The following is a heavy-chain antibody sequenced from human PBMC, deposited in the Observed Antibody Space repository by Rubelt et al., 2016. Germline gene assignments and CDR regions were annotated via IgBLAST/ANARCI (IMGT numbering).Heavy chain of an antibody. Sequence: EVQLVESGGGLVKPGGSLRLSCAASGFTFTTSGMTWIRQAPGKGLKWVSTVVYSGDHQYYADSVKGRLLVSRDNAGNALDLQRNSLRVDDTAVYFCARDASEWSRDYWGQGTLVTVSA. V-gene: IGHV3-21*01. CDR1: GFTFTTSG. J-gene: IGHJ4*02. CDR2: VVYSGDHQ. CDR3: ARDASEWSRDY. D-gene: IGHD3-3*01.